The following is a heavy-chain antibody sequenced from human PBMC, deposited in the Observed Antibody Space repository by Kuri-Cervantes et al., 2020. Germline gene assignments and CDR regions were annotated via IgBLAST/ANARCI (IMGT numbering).Heavy chain of an antibody. J-gene: IGHJ4*02. CDR2: INPNSGGT. CDR1: GYTFTSYG. Sequence: ASVKVSCKASGYTFTSYGISWVRQAPGQGLEWMGWINPNSGGTNYAQKFQGRVTMTRDTSISTAYMELSRLRSDDTAVYYCARDLRITMIPGGYWGQGTLVTVSS. V-gene: IGHV1-2*02. D-gene: IGHD3-22*01. CDR3: ARDLRITMIPGGY.